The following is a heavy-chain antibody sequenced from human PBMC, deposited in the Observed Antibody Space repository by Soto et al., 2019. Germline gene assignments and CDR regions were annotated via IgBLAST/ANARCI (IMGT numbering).Heavy chain of an antibody. J-gene: IGHJ4*02. Sequence: QVQLQESGPGLVEPSQTLSLTCTVSGGFISSGDYYWSWIRQPPGKGLEWIGYIYYSGSTSYNPSLESRFTMLLDTSKNKFSVKLSSVTPEDTAVYYCAREYCSRTPGSIDFWGQGTQVTVSS. CDR3: AREYCSRTPGSIDF. CDR1: GGFISSGDYY. D-gene: IGHD6-13*01. CDR2: IYYSGST. V-gene: IGHV4-30-4*01.